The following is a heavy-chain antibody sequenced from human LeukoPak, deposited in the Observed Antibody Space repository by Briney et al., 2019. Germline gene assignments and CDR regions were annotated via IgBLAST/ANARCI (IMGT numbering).Heavy chain of an antibody. V-gene: IGHV3-23*01. Sequence: GSLRLSFAASGFTFSSYAMSWVRPAPGKGLEWVSAISGSGGSTYYADSVKGRFTISRDNSKNTLYLQMNSLRAEDTAVYYCAIHDFWSGSGGYYFDYWGQGTLVTVSS. CDR3: AIHDFWSGSGGYYFDY. CDR1: GFTFSSYA. J-gene: IGHJ4*02. CDR2: ISGSGGST. D-gene: IGHD3-3*01.